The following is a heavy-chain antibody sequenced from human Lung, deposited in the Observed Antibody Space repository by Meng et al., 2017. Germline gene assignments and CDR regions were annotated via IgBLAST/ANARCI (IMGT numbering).Heavy chain of an antibody. Sequence: SETLSLTCTVSGGSISSGSYYWSWIRQPAGKGLEWIGRIYTSGSTNYNPSLKSRVTISVDTSKNQFSLKLSSVTAADTAVYYCARGEQQLVLYYYYGMDVWGQGNTVNGYS. V-gene: IGHV4-61*02. CDR1: GGSISSGSYY. J-gene: IGHJ6*01. CDR3: ARGEQQLVLYYYYGMDV. CDR2: IYTSGST. D-gene: IGHD6-13*01.